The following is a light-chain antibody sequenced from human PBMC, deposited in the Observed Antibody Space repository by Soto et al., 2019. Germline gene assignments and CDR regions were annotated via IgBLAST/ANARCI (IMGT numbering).Light chain of an antibody. J-gene: IGKJ5*01. CDR2: GAS. Sequence: EIVMTQSPATLSVSPGERATLSRRASQSVSINLAWYQQKPGQVPRLLIYGASSRATGIPDKFSGSGSGTDFTLTISRLEPEDFAVYYCQHYVSPPITFGQGTRLEIK. CDR1: QSVSIN. V-gene: IGKV3-20*01. CDR3: QHYVSPPIT.